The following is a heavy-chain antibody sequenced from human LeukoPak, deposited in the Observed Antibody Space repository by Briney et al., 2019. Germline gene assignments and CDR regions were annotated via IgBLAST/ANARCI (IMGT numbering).Heavy chain of an antibody. CDR1: GFTFSYYT. J-gene: IGHJ4*02. D-gene: IGHD7-27*01. Sequence: GGSLRLSCAASGFTFSYYTMYWVRQAPGKGLEWVSIIGISGGGIHYADSVKGRFTIPRDNSKNTLYLQMNSLRAEDTAVYYCAIDPNWGVDYWGQGVLVTVSS. CDR3: AIDPNWGVDY. CDR2: IGISGGGI. V-gene: IGHV3-23*01.